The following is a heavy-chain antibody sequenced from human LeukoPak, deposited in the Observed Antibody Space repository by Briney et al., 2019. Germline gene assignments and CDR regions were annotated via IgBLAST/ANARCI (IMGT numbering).Heavy chain of an antibody. CDR3: TDGVGNY. D-gene: IGHD2-8*01. Sequence: PGGSLRLSCAASGFTFSGSAMHWVRQASGKGLEWVGLIRSKANIYATVYAASVKGRFIISRDDSKNTAYLQMNSLKTEDTAVYYCTDGVGNYWGQGTLVTVSS. V-gene: IGHV3-73*01. J-gene: IGHJ4*02. CDR1: GFTFSGSA. CDR2: IRSKANIYAT.